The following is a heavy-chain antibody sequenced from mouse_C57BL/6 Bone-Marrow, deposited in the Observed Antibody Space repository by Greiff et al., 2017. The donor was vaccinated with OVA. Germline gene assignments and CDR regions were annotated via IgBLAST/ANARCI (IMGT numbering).Heavy chain of an antibody. CDR1: GYTFTSYW. J-gene: IGHJ1*03. Sequence: VQLQQPGTELVKPGASVKLSCKASGYTFTSYWMHWVKQRPGQGLEWIGHINPSNGGSNYNEKFKSKATLTVDKSSSTAYIKLSRLTSEDAAVYCCAGHGSSHWYFEVWGTGATVTVAS. CDR3: AGHGSSHWYFEV. V-gene: IGHV1-53*01. CDR2: INPSNGGS. D-gene: IGHD1-1*01.